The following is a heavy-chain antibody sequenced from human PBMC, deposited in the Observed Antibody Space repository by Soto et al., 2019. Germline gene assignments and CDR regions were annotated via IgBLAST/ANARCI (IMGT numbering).Heavy chain of an antibody. Sequence: SETLSLTCTVSGGSISSGGYYWSWIRQHPGKGLEWIGYIYYSGSTYYNPSLKSRVTISVDTSKNQFSLKLSSVTAADTAVYYCARGRPNTARYAFDIWGQGTMVTVSS. CDR1: GGSISSGGYY. CDR3: ARGRPNTARYAFDI. V-gene: IGHV4-31*03. CDR2: IYYSGST. J-gene: IGHJ3*02. D-gene: IGHD5-18*01.